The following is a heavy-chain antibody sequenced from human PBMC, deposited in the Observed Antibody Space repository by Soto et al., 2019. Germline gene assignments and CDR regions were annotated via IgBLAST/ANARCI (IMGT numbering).Heavy chain of an antibody. J-gene: IGHJ6*02. V-gene: IGHV3-23*01. CDR1: GFTFSTYA. CDR2: ISGSGGST. D-gene: IGHD4-4*01. Sequence: PGGSLRLSCAASGFTFSTYAMSWVRQAPGKGLEWVSGISGSGGSTDYADSVKGRFTISRENFKKTLYLQMNSLRVEDTAIYYCAKHPRVTYYYVLDVWGQRTTVTVSS. CDR3: AKHPRVTYYYVLDV.